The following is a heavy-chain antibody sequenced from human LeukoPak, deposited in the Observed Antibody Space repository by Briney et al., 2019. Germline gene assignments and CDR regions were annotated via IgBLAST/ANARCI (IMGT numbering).Heavy chain of an antibody. CDR2: INPNSGGT. D-gene: IGHD2-2*01. CDR3: ARGSRLGGVVPAANFDY. J-gene: IGHJ4*02. V-gene: IGHV1-2*02. Sequence: ASVKVSCKASGYTFTGYYMHWVRQAPGQGVEWMGWINPNSGGTNYAQKFQGRVTMTRDTSISTAYMELSRLRSDDTAVYYCARGSRLGGVVPAANFDYWGQGTLVTVSS. CDR1: GYTFTGYY.